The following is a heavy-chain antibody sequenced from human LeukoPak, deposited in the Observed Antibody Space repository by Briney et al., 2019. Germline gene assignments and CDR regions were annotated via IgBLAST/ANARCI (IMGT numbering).Heavy chain of an antibody. CDR2: IWYDGSNK. D-gene: IGHD1-1*01. V-gene: IGHV3-33*01. CDR3: ARGRYNWNDVLDY. CDR1: GFTFSSYG. Sequence: PGGSLRLSCTASGFTFSSYGMHWVRQAPGKGLEWVAVIWYDGSNKYYADSVKGRFTISRDNSKNTLYLQINSLRAEDTAVYYCARGRYNWNDVLDYWGQGTLVTVSS. J-gene: IGHJ4*02.